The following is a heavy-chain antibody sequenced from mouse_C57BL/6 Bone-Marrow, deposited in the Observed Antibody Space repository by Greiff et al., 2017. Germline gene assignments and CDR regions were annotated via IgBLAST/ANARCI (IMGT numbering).Heavy chain of an antibody. CDR2: INPSNGGT. J-gene: IGHJ2*01. Sequence: QVQLQQPGTELVKPGASVKLSCQASGYTFTSYWMHWVTQRPGQGLEWIGNINPSNGGTNYNEKFKSKATLTVDKSSSTAYMQLSSLTSEDSAVYYCARSGGLRRLDYWGQGTTLTVSS. CDR1: GYTFTSYW. CDR3: ARSGGLRRLDY. D-gene: IGHD2-4*01. V-gene: IGHV1-53*01.